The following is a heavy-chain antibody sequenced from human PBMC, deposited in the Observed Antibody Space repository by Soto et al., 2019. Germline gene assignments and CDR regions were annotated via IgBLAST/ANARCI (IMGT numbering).Heavy chain of an antibody. V-gene: IGHV4-59*01. D-gene: IGHD3-3*01. CDR3: ARLLSLMSPHYFYNRMAV. J-gene: IGHJ6*02. CDR1: GGSLRGYS. Sequence: SETLSLTCTVSGGSLRGYSWSWIRQSPGKGLEWIGYVYSGGGTNYSPSFMGRVTISVDTTDNQFSLKLNSVTAADTAVYYCARLLSLMSPHYFYNRMAVWG. CDR2: VYSGGGT.